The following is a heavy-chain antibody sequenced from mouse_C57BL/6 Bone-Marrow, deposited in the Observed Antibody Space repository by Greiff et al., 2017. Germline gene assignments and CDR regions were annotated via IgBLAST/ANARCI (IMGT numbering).Heavy chain of an antibody. J-gene: IGHJ3*01. CDR2: IYPGNSDT. D-gene: IGHD1-1*01. CDR1: GYTFTSYW. CDR3: TRGGFITTVVEGFAY. V-gene: IGHV1-5*01. Sequence: EVQLQESGTVLARPGASVKMSCKTSGYTFTSYWMHWVKQRPGQGLEWIGAIYPGNSDTSYNQKFKGKAHLTAVTSASTAYMELSSLTKEDSSVYYCTRGGFITTVVEGFAYWGQGTLVTVSA.